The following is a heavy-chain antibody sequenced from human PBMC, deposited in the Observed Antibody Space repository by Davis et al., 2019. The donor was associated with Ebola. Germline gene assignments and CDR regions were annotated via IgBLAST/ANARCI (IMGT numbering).Heavy chain of an antibody. CDR1: GYTFTGYY. D-gene: IGHD5-12*01. J-gene: IGHJ4*02. V-gene: IGHV1-2*06. CDR3: ARGLGIVLSLTATSDFDY. CDR2: INPNSGGT. Sequence: ASVKVSCKASGYTFTGYYMHWVRQAPGQGLEWMGRINPNSGGTNYEQKFQGRVTMTRDTSISTAYMELSRLRSDDTAVYYCARGLGIVLSLTATSDFDYWGQGTLVTVSS.